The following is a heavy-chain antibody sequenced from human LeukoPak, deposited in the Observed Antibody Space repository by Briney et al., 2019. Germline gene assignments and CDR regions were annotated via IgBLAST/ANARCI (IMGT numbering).Heavy chain of an antibody. V-gene: IGHV3-30*02. Sequence: PGGSLRLSCAASGFTFSSYGMHWVRQAPGKGLEWVAFIRYDGSNKYYADSVKGRFTISRDNSKNTLYLQMNSLRAEDTAVYYCAKDRYCSSTSCYPYYYYYYMDVWGKGITVTVSS. CDR1: GFTFSSYG. J-gene: IGHJ6*03. D-gene: IGHD2-2*01. CDR2: IRYDGSNK. CDR3: AKDRYCSSTSCYPYYYYYYMDV.